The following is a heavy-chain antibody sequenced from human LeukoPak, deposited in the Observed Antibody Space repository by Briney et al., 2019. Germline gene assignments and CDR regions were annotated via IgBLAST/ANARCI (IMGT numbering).Heavy chain of an antibody. V-gene: IGHV3-30*04. CDR2: ISYDGSNK. D-gene: IGHD3-3*01. Sequence: GGSLRLSCAASGFTFSSYAMHWVRQAPGKGLEWVAVISYDGSNKYYADSVKGRFTISRDNSKNTLYLQMNSLRAEDTAVYYCAKALFAGRHRQRDFDYWGQGTLVTVSS. CDR1: GFTFSSYA. J-gene: IGHJ4*02. CDR3: AKALFAGRHRQRDFDY.